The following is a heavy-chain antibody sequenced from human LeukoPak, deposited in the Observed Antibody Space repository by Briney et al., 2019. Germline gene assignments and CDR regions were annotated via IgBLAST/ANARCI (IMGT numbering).Heavy chain of an antibody. CDR2: IKQDGSEK. CDR1: GFTFSSYW. D-gene: IGHD3-22*01. CDR3: ARERVKVYYYDSSGYYYDY. Sequence: GGSLRLSCAASGFTFSSYWMSWVRQAPGKGLEWVANIKQDGSEKYYVDSVKGRFTISRDNAKNSLYLQMNRLRAEDTAVYYCARERVKVYYYDSSGYYYDYWGQGTLVTVSS. V-gene: IGHV3-7*01. J-gene: IGHJ4*02.